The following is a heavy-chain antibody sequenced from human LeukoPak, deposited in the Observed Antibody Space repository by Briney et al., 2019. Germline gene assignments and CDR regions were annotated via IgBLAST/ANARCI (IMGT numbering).Heavy chain of an antibody. D-gene: IGHD6-13*01. J-gene: IGHJ6*02. CDR2: ISAYNGNT. Sequence: ASVKVSCKASGYTFTSYGISWVQQAPGQGLEWMGWISAYNGNTNYAQKLQGRVTMTTDTSTSTAYMELRSLRSDDTAVYYCARARIAAASYYYYGMDVWGQGTTVTVSS. V-gene: IGHV1-18*01. CDR1: GYTFTSYG. CDR3: ARARIAAASYYYYGMDV.